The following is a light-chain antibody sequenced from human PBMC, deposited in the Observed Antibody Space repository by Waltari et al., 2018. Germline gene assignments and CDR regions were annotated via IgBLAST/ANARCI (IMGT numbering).Light chain of an antibody. J-gene: IGLJ1*01. CDR1: SSPIGRNT. CDR3: AAWDDSLNGYV. Sequence: QSVLAQPPSASGTPGQRVPISCSGRSSPIGRNTVNWYHQLPGTAPKLLIYRNNHRPSGVPDRFSGSKSGTSASLAISGLQSEDEGDYYCAAWDDSLNGYVFGTGTKVTVL. CDR2: RNN. V-gene: IGLV1-44*01.